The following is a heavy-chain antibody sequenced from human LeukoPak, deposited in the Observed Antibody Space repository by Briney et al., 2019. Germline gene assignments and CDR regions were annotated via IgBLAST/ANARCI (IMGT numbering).Heavy chain of an antibody. J-gene: IGHJ4*02. CDR3: AKDGPAPRDITMVRGVTAMDY. V-gene: IGHV3-23*01. CDR1: GFAFSRNP. D-gene: IGHD3-10*01. Sequence: GGSLRLSCAASGFAFSRNPMSWVRQAPGKGLEWVSAISGSGGSTYYADSVKGRFTISRDNSKNTLYLQMNSLRAEDTAVYYCAKDGPAPRDITMVRGVTAMDYWGQGTLVTVSS. CDR2: ISGSGGST.